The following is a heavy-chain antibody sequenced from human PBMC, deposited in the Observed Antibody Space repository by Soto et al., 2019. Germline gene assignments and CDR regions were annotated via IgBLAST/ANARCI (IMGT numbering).Heavy chain of an antibody. CDR2: INSDGRST. CDR3: ARAEGAAFYYDGMDV. J-gene: IGHJ6*02. V-gene: IGHV3-74*01. Sequence: EVQLVESGGGLVQPGGSLRLSCAASGFTFSSYWMHWVRQAPGKGLVWVSRINSDGRSTSYADSVKGRFTISRDNAKNTLYLHMNSLRAEDTAVYYCARAEGAAFYYDGMDVWGQGTTVTVSS. CDR1: GFTFSSYW.